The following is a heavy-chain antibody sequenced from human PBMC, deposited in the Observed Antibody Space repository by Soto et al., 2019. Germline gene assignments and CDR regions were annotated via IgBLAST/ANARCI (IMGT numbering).Heavy chain of an antibody. J-gene: IGHJ5*02. D-gene: IGHD6-13*01. CDR1: GYTFTSYG. V-gene: IGHV1-18*01. CDR2: ISAYNGNT. CDR3: ARGRWQQLVHEYNWFDP. Sequence: ASVKVSCKASGYTFTSYGISWVGQAPGQGLEGMGWISAYNGNTNYAQKLQGRVTMTTDTSTSTAYMELSSLRSEDTAVYYCARGRWQQLVHEYNWFDPWGQGTMLTVSS.